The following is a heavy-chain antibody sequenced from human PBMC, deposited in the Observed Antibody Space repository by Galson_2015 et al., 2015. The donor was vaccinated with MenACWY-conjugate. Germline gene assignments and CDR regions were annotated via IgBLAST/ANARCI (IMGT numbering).Heavy chain of an antibody. V-gene: IGHV3-48*01. CDR1: GFDFSSNS. J-gene: IGHJ1*01. CDR3: ARRDSSSWYRQYFQH. D-gene: IGHD6-13*01. CDR2: ISNGGRRI. Sequence: SLRLSCAASGFDFSSNSMTWVRQAPGKGLEWISYISNGGRRIVYADSVKGRFTISRDDAKNTLYLQMNSLRAEDTAVYYCARRDSSSWYRQYFQHWGQGTLVTVSS.